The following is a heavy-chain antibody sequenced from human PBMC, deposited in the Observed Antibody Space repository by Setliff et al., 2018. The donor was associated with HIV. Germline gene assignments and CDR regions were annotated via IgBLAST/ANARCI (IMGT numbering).Heavy chain of an antibody. V-gene: IGHV1-8*02. CDR3: ATSTLGWSDDAFDI. CDR1: GYTFSSYD. CDR2: MNPNSGNT. Sequence: GASVMVSCKASGYTFSSYDINWVRQATGQGLEWMGWMNPNSGNTGYAQKFQGRVTMTRNTAISTAYMELRRLKSEDTAVYYCATSTLGWSDDAFDIWGQGTMVTVSS. D-gene: IGHD2-21*01. J-gene: IGHJ3*02.